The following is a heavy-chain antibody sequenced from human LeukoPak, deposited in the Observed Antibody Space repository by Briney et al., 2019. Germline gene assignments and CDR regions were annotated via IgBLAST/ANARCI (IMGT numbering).Heavy chain of an antibody. D-gene: IGHD1-20*01. Sequence: ASVKVSCKASGYTFTSYYMHWVRQAPGLGLEWMGIINPSAGSTNYAQKFQGRVTITADESTSTAYMELSSLRSEDTAVYYCARDAGARLTGTPIWGQGTLVTVSS. J-gene: IGHJ4*02. CDR1: GYTFTSYY. V-gene: IGHV1-46*01. CDR3: ARDAGARLTGTPI. CDR2: INPSAGST.